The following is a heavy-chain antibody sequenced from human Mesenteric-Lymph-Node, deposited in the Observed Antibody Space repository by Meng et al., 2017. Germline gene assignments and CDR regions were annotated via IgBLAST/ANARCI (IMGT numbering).Heavy chain of an antibody. D-gene: IGHD5-24*01. Sequence: QLQESGPRLVKPSGTLSLTCVVSGGSISSSYWWTWVRQSPGKGLEWIGEMYHSGTTNYNPSLKSRVTISMGKSNNQLSLKLNSVTAADTAVYYCATQESRDGHNPYWGQGTLVTVSS. J-gene: IGHJ4*02. V-gene: IGHV4-4*02. CDR1: GGSISSSYW. CDR2: MYHSGTT. CDR3: ATQESRDGHNPY.